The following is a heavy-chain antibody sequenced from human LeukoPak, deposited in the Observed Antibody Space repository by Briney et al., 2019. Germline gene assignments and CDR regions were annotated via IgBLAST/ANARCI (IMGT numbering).Heavy chain of an antibody. CDR2: TYYRSKWYN. CDR1: GDSVSSNSAA. J-gene: IGHJ4*02. CDR3: ARSVGTLDS. Sequence: SQTLSLTCAISGDSVSSNSAAWNWIRQSPSRGLEWLGRTYYRSKWYNDYAVSVKSRITINRDIPKNQFSLQLNSLTPEDTAVXXXARSVGTLDSWGQGTLVTVSS. V-gene: IGHV6-1*01.